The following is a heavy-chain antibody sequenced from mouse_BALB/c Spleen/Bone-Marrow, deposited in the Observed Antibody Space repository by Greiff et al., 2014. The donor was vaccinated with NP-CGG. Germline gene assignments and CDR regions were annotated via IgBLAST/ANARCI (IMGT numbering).Heavy chain of an antibody. CDR2: IDPADGNN. CDR3: APYYYGSSQFAY. Sequence: VQLKESGAELVKPGASVKLSCTASGFNIQDTYMHWVKQRPEKGLEWIGRIDPADGNNKYDPKFQGKATITADTSSNTAYLQLSSLTAEDTAVYYGAPYYYGSSQFAYWGQGTLVTVSA. J-gene: IGHJ3*01. CDR1: GFNIQDTY. V-gene: IGHV14-3*02. D-gene: IGHD1-1*01.